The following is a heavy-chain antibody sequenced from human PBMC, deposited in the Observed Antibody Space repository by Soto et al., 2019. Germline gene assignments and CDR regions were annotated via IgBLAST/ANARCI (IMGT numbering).Heavy chain of an antibody. J-gene: IGHJ4*02. Sequence: ASVKVSCKTSGYTFTSYGISWVRQAPGQGLEWMGWISAYNGNTNYAQKLQGRVTMTTDTSTSTAYMELRSLRSDDTAVYYCARDYSGYDTFDYWGQGTLVTVSS. CDR3: ARDYSGYDTFDY. CDR2: ISAYNGNT. V-gene: IGHV1-18*01. CDR1: GYTFTSYG. D-gene: IGHD5-12*01.